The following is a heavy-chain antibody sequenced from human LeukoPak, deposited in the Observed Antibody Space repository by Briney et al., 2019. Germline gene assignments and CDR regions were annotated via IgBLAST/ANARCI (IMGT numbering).Heavy chain of an antibody. CDR1: GGSISSGGYY. J-gene: IGHJ6*02. CDR2: IYYIGST. V-gene: IGHV4-31*03. D-gene: IGHD6-13*01. Sequence: SQTLSLTCTVSGGSISSGGYYWCWIRQHPGKGLEWIGYIYYIGSTYYNPSLKSRVTISVDTSKNQFSLKLSSVTAGDTAVYYCARDRLSSSWQGYYYYGMDVWGQGTTVTVSS. CDR3: ARDRLSSSWQGYYYYGMDV.